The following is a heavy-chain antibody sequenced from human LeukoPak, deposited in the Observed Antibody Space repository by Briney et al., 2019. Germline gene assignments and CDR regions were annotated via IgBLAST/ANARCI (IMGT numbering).Heavy chain of an antibody. Sequence: SVKVSCKVSGGTFSSYAISWVRQAPGQGLEWMGRIIPILGIANYAQKFQGRVTITADKSTSTAYMELSSLRSEDTAVYYCARDGRYYDSSGYPFFDYWGQGTLVTVSS. J-gene: IGHJ4*02. CDR2: IIPILGIA. CDR1: GGTFSSYA. CDR3: ARDGRYYDSSGYPFFDY. V-gene: IGHV1-69*04. D-gene: IGHD3-22*01.